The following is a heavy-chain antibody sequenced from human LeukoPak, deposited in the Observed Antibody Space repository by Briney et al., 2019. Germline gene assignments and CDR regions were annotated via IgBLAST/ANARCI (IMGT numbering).Heavy chain of an antibody. D-gene: IGHD2-2*01. CDR2: ISGSGGST. CDR3: AKGQDIVVVPAAKKYYYYYGMDV. CDR1: GFTFSSYA. V-gene: IGHV3-23*01. J-gene: IGHJ6*02. Sequence: GGSLRLSCAASGFTFSSYALSWIRQAPGKGLEWVSAISGSGGSTYYADYVKGRFTISRDNSKNTLYLQMNSLRAEDTAVYYCAKGQDIVVVPAAKKYYYYYGMDVWGQGTTVTVSS.